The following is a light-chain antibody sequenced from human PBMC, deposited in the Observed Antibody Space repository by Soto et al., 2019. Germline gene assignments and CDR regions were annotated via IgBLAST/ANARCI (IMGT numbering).Light chain of an antibody. J-gene: IGKJ2*01. V-gene: IGKV4-1*01. CDR3: QQYYRLPYT. CDR1: QNILYNSNNKDC. Sequence: DTVMTQSQDSLAVSLGERATINCKSSQNILYNSNNKDCLAWYQQKPGQPPKLLIYWASTRESGVPDRFSGSGSGTDFTLTISSLQAEDVAVYYCQQYYRLPYTFGQGTKLEIK. CDR2: WAS.